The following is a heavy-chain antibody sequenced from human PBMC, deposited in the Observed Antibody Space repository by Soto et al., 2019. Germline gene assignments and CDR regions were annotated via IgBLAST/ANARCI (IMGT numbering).Heavy chain of an antibody. V-gene: IGHV4-59*08. CDR1: GGSISSYY. CDR3: ARLSVVVPAAEYYMDV. D-gene: IGHD2-2*01. J-gene: IGHJ6*03. CDR2: IYYSGST. Sequence: SETLSLTCTVSGGSISSYYWSWIRQPPGKGLEWIGYIYYSGSTNYNPSLKSRVTISVDTSKNQFSLKLSSVTAADTAVYYCARLSVVVPAAEYYMDVWGKGTTVTVSS.